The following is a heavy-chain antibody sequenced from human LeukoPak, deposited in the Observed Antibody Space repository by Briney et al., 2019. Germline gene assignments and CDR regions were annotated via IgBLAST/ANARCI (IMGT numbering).Heavy chain of an antibody. J-gene: IGHJ6*03. V-gene: IGHV4-39*01. Sequence: PSETLSLTCTVSGGSISSSSYYWGWIRQPPGKGLEWIGSIYYSGSTYYNPSLKSRVTISVDTSKNQFSLKLSSVTAADTALYYCASTDYYYDSSGYYYYYYMDVWGKGTTVTVSS. CDR2: IYYSGST. CDR1: GGSISSSSYY. D-gene: IGHD3-22*01. CDR3: ASTDYYYDSSGYYYYYYMDV.